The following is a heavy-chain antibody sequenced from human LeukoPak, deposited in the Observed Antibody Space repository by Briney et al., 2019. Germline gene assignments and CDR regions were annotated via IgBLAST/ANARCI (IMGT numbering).Heavy chain of an antibody. J-gene: IGHJ4*02. CDR2: ISGDGSST. V-gene: IGHV3-74*01. CDR1: GFTFSNHW. Sequence: GGSLRLSCAASGFTFSNHWMHWVRQAPGKGLVWVSRISGDGSSTRYADSVKGRFTISRDNAKNTLFLQMNSLRAEDTAVYYCARDNNWNYPDYLGQGTLVTVSS. CDR3: ARDNNWNYPDY. D-gene: IGHD1-7*01.